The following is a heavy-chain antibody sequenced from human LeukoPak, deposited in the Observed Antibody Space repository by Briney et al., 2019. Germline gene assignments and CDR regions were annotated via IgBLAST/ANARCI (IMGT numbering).Heavy chain of an antibody. J-gene: IGHJ3*01. CDR2: IYYSGST. Sequence: SETLSLTCTVSGGSISSSIYYWGWIRQPPGKGLEWIGSIYYSGSTYYNPSLKSRVTISVDTSKNQFSLKLSSVTAADTAVYYCVSLAHHPDYGDYSISAFDVWGQGTMVTVSS. CDR1: GGSISSSIYY. D-gene: IGHD4-17*01. CDR3: VSLAHHPDYGDYSISAFDV. V-gene: IGHV4-39*07.